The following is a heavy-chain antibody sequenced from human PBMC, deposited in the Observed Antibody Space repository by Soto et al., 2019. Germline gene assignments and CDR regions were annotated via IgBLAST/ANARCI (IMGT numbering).Heavy chain of an antibody. V-gene: IGHV1-46*03. CDR3: ARDASLVPAVKGDSQH. J-gene: IGHJ1*01. D-gene: IGHD2-2*01. CDR2: INPSGGST. CDR1: GYTFTSYY. Sequence: GASVKVSCKASGYTFTSYYMHWVRQAPGQGLEWMGIINPSGGSTSYAQKFQGRVTMTRDTSTSTVYMELSSLRSEDTAVYYCARDASLVPAVKGDSQHGGKGTLDTVSS.